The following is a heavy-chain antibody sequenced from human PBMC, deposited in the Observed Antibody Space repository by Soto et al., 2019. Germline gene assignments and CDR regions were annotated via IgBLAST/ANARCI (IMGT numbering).Heavy chain of an antibody. CDR1: SGSFRDFY. V-gene: IGHV4-34*01. J-gene: IGHJ6*02. CDR3: ARTGGMDV. Sequence: QVQLQQWGAGLLRPSETLSLTCAVYSGSFRDFYWSWLRQTPEKGLEWIGEINHSGDTKYNPSLESRVTISVDTSKNQFSLKVNFVTPADTAVYYCARTGGMDVWGPGATVTVSS. CDR2: INHSGDT.